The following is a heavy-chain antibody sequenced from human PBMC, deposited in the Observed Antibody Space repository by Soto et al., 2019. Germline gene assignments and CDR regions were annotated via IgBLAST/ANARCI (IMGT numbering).Heavy chain of an antibody. J-gene: IGHJ1*01. D-gene: IGHD2-8*01. CDR1: GGTFSSYA. Sequence: QVQLVQSGAEVKQPGSSVKVSCKASGGTFSSYAISWVRQAPGQGLEWMGGIIPIFGTANYAQKFQGRVTITADESTSTAYMELSSLRSEDTAVYYCARGGYCTNGVCYSAAEYFQHWGQGTLVTVSS. CDR2: IIPIFGTA. CDR3: ARGGYCTNGVCYSAAEYFQH. V-gene: IGHV1-69*01.